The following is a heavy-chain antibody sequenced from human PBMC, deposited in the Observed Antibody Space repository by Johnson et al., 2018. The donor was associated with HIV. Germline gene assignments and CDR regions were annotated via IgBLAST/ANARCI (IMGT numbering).Heavy chain of an antibody. CDR2: ISYDGSNK. CDR3: ASVYYDILTGYYYDALDM. CDR1: GFIFSSYA. Sequence: QVQLMESGGGVVQPGRSLRLSCAASGFIFSSYAMHWVRQAPGKGLEWVAHISYDGSNKYYADCVKGRFTISRDNSKSTLYLQMNSLRAEDTAVYYCASVYYDILTGYYYDALDMWGQGTMVTVSS. V-gene: IGHV3-30-3*01. J-gene: IGHJ3*02. D-gene: IGHD3-9*01.